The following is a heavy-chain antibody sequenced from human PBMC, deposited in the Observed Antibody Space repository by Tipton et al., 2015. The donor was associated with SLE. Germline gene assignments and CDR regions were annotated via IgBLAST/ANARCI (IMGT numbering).Heavy chain of an antibody. V-gene: IGHV4-39*01. D-gene: IGHD3-10*01. Sequence: TLSLTCTVSSGSISSSDYYWGWIRQPPGKGLEWIGTIYYSGSTYYNPSLKSRVTISVDTSKNQFSLKLSSVTAADTAVFYCARRGGVCGSGNNYFDYWGQGILVTVAS. CDR2: IYYSGST. CDR1: SGSISSSDYY. CDR3: ARRGGVCGSGNNYFDY. J-gene: IGHJ4*02.